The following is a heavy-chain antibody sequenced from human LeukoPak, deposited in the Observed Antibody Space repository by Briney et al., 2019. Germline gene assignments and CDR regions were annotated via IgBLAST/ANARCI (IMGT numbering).Heavy chain of an antibody. V-gene: IGHV3-23*01. J-gene: IGHJ4*02. CDR2: ISGSGDNT. CDR1: GFTFSSHG. CDR3: ARVTYGSGTYGAFDY. D-gene: IGHD3-10*01. Sequence: GGSLRLSCAASGFTFSSHGMSWVRQAPGKGLEWVSTISGSGDNTYYADSVKGRFTISRDNSENTLYLQMNSLRAEDTAVYYCARVTYGSGTYGAFDYWGQGTLVTVSS.